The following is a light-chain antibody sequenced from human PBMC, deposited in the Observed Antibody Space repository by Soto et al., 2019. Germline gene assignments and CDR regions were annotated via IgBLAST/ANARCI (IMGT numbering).Light chain of an antibody. CDR3: QQYNSYST. J-gene: IGKJ2*01. Sequence: DIQMTQSPSTLSTSVGDRVTITCRASQSISSWLAWYQQKPGKAPKLLIYKAFSLESGVPSRFSGSGSGTEFTLTINSLQPDDFATYYCQQYNSYSTFGQGTKVDIK. V-gene: IGKV1-5*03. CDR2: KAF. CDR1: QSISSW.